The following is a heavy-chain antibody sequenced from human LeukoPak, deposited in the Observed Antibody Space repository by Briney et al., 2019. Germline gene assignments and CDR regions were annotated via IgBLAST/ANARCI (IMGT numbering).Heavy chain of an antibody. CDR3: ARVLFDSGYVADY. Sequence: GGSLRLSCAASGFTVSSNYMSWVRQAPGKGLEWVSVIYSGGSTYYADSVKGRFTISRDNSKNTLYLQMNSLRAEDTAVYYCARVLFDSGYVADYWGQGTLVTVSS. CDR1: GFTVSSNY. CDR2: IYSGGST. J-gene: IGHJ4*02. D-gene: IGHD5-12*01. V-gene: IGHV3-66*01.